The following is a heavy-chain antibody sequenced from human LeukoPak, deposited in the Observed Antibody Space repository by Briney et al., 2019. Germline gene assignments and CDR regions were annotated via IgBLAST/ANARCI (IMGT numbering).Heavy chain of an antibody. CDR1: GGSFSGYY. J-gene: IGHJ4*02. CDR2: IYYSGST. D-gene: IGHD2-21*01. Sequence: SETLSLTCAVYGGSFSGYYWSWIRQPPGKGLEWIGSIYYSGSTYYNPSLKSRVTISVDTSKNQFSLKLSSVTAADTAVYYCARLDRRDDDYWGQGTLVTVSS. V-gene: IGHV4-34*01. CDR3: ARLDRRDDDY.